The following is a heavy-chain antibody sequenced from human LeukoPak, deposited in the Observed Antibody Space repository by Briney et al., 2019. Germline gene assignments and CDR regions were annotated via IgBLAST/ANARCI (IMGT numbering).Heavy chain of an antibody. Sequence: ASGTLSLTCTVSGGSISGYYRSWIRQPPGKGLECMAVFYSSGITTYNPSLQSRVTISVDASKNQFSLKLSSVTAADSAVYYCARVGSNNGWFFHYWGQGTLVTVSS. CDR3: ARVGSNNGWFFHY. D-gene: IGHD6-19*01. V-gene: IGHV4-59*12. CDR2: FYSSGIT. CDR1: GGSISGYY. J-gene: IGHJ4*02.